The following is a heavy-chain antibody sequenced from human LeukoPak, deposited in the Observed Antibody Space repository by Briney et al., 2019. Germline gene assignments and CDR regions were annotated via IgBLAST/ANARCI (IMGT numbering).Heavy chain of an antibody. J-gene: IGHJ4*02. CDR1: GFTVSSNS. Sequence: GGSLRLSCAASGFTVSSNSMSWVRQAPGKGLGWVSVINSGGGTYYTDSVKGRFTISRDNSKNTLYLQMNSLRAEDTAVYFCARGKSGYTFGSLDSWGQGTLVTVSS. V-gene: IGHV3-53*01. CDR2: INSGGGT. CDR3: ARGKSGYTFGSLDS. D-gene: IGHD5-18*01.